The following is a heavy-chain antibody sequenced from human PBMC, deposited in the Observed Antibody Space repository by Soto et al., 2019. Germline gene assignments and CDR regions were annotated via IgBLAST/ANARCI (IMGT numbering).Heavy chain of an antibody. V-gene: IGHV3-33*01. J-gene: IGHJ5*02. CDR2: IWSDGSNT. CDR3: TRGLAAYGDLDL. D-gene: IGHD3-10*01. CDR1: GFSFSSYG. Sequence: QGQLVESGGGVVQPGGSLRLSCAASGFSFSSYGMFWFRQAPGKGLEWVAVIWSDGSNTDIEDSVRGRFLISRDNAKSTMFLQMNTLGVEDTGVYYCTRGLAAYGDLDLWGRGTLV.